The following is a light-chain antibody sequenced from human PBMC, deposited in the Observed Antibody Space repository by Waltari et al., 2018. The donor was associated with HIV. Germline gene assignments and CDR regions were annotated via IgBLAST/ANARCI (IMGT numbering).Light chain of an antibody. J-gene: IGLJ2*01. CDR3: SSYTSSVTVL. CDR1: SSDVGGYDY. V-gene: IGLV2-14*01. CDR2: DVS. Sequence: QPALTQPASVSGSPGQSITISCTGTSSDVGGYDYVSWYQQHPGKAPKLMIYDVSNRPSGVSNRFSGSKSGNTASLTISGLQAEDEADYYCSSYTSSVTVLFGGGTKLTVL.